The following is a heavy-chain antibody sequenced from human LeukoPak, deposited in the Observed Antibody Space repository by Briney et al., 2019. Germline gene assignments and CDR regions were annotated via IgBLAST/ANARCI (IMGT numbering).Heavy chain of an antibody. CDR2: IKQDGSEK. D-gene: IGHD6-25*01. Sequence: GGSLRLSCAASGFTFSSYWMSWVRQAPGKGLEWVANIKQDGSEKYYVDSVKGRFTISRDNSKNTLFLQMNSLRAEDSALYYCAKYPGGFTGIVNYYHMDVWGKGTAVTVSS. CDR1: GFTFSSYW. V-gene: IGHV3-7*01. CDR3: AKYPGGFTGIVNYYHMDV. J-gene: IGHJ6*03.